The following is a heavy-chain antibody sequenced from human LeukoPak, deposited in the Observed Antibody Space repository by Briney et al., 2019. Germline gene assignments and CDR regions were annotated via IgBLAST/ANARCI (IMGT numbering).Heavy chain of an antibody. D-gene: IGHD1-1*01. CDR3: ARGIWNYFDY. CDR2: IYHSGST. CDR1: GGSISSGSYY. V-gene: IGHV4-39*07. J-gene: IGHJ4*02. Sequence: SETLSLTCTVSGGSISSGSYYWSWIRQPPGKGLEWIGSIYHSGSTYYNPSLKSRVTISVDTSKNQFSLKLSSVTAADTAVYYCARGIWNYFDYWGQGTLVTVSS.